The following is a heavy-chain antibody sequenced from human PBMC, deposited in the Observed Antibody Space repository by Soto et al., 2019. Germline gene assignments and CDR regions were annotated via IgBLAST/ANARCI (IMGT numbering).Heavy chain of an antibody. CDR1: GYTCTSYA. V-gene: IGHV1-3*05. Sequence: QVQLVQSGAEEKKPGASVKVSCKASGYTCTSYAMHWVRQAPGHRLEWMGWSTAGNGNTKYSQKFQGRVTITRDTSASTAYMELSSLRSEDTAVYYCARRPRSITMVRGACDYYYGMDVWGQGTTVTVSS. CDR2: STAGNGNT. J-gene: IGHJ6*02. D-gene: IGHD3-10*01. CDR3: ARRPRSITMVRGACDYYYGMDV.